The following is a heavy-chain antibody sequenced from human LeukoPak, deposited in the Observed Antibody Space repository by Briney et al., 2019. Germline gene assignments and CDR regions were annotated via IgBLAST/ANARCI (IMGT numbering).Heavy chain of an antibody. CDR3: ARDKNYDILTGIYWGYMDV. CDR1: GGTFSSYA. D-gene: IGHD3-9*01. V-gene: IGHV1-69*06. Sequence: GASVKVSCKASGGTFSSYAISWVRQAPGQGLEWMGGIIPIFGTANYAQKFQGRVTITADKSTSTAYMELSSLRSEDTAVYYCARDKNYDILTGIYWGYMDVWGKGTTVTVSS. J-gene: IGHJ6*03. CDR2: IIPIFGTA.